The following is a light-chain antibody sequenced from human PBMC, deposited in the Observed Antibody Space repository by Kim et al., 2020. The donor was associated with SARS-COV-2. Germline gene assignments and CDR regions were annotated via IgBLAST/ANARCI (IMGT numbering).Light chain of an antibody. J-gene: IGKJ2*01. CDR2: GAS. CDR1: QSVSSSY. V-gene: IGKV3-20*01. CDR3: QQYGSSPTT. Sequence: LSPGERATLSCSASQSVSSSYLAWYQQKLGQAPRLLIYGASSRATGIPDRFSGSGSGTDFTLTINRLEPEDFAAYFCQQYGSSPTTFGQGTKLEI.